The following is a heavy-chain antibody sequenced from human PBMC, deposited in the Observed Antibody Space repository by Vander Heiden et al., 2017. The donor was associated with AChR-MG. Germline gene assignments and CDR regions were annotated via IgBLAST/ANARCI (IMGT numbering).Heavy chain of an antibody. CDR1: GFTFTSFW. CDR3: ARDRGDPRRTDV. D-gene: IGHD2-21*02. CDR2: IKQDGSER. Sequence: EMQLVESGGGLVQPGGSLRLSCAASGFTFTSFWMTWVRQAPGNGLEWVANIKQDGSERYYVDSVKGRFTISRDNAKNSLYLEMNSLRVEDTAVYYCARDRGDPRRTDVWGQGTTVTVSS. V-gene: IGHV3-7*01. J-gene: IGHJ6*02.